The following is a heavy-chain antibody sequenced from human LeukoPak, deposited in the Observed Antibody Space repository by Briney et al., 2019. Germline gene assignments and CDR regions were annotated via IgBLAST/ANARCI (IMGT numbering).Heavy chain of an antibody. J-gene: IGHJ6*02. D-gene: IGHD6-13*01. Sequence: AGGSLRPSCAASGFTVSSKYMNWVRQAPGKGLEWVSVIYGGGTTYYADSVKGRFTISRDNSKNTIYLQMNSLRVEDTAVYYCVRESGQAAAGMYYYGMDVWGQGTTVTVSS. CDR2: IYGGGTT. CDR1: GFTVSSKY. CDR3: VRESGQAAAGMYYYGMDV. V-gene: IGHV3-66*01.